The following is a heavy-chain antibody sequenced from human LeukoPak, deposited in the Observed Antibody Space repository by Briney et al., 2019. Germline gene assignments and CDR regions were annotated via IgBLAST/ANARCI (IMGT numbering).Heavy chain of an antibody. V-gene: IGHV3-7*01. CDR2: IKQDGSEK. J-gene: IGHJ4*02. CDR1: GFTFNNYW. D-gene: IGHD6-19*01. CDR3: AKDIRAGQWLVSGDY. Sequence: GGSLRLSCAASGFTFNNYWMTWVRQAPGMGLEWVANIKQDGSEKYYVDSVKGRFTISRDIAKNSLYLQMNSLRAEDTAVYYCAKDIRAGQWLVSGDYWGQGTLVTVSS.